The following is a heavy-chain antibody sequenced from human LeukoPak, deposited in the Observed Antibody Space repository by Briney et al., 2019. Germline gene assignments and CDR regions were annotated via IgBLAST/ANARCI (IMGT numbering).Heavy chain of an antibody. V-gene: IGHV3-7*01. CDR2: IKQDGSEK. J-gene: IGHJ4*02. CDR3: ATGSYYDSSGYY. Sequence: GGSLRLSCAASGFTFSSNWMSWVRHAPGKGLEWVANIKQDGSEKYYVDSVKGRFTISRDNAKNSLYLQMNSLSVEDTAVYYCATGSYYDSSGYYWGQGSLVTVSS. D-gene: IGHD3-22*01. CDR1: GFTFSSNW.